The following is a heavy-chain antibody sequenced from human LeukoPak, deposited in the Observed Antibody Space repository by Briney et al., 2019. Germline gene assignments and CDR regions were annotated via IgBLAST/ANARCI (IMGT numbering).Heavy chain of an antibody. CDR3: ARVHYDSSGYSSYYYYYMDV. J-gene: IGHJ6*03. CDR1: GYTFTSYA. CDR2: INTNTGNP. D-gene: IGHD3-22*01. Sequence: GASVKVSCKASGYTFTSYAMNWVRQAPGQGLEWMGWINTNTGNPTYAQGFTGRFVFSLGTSVSTAYLQISSLKAEDTAVYYCARVHYDSSGYSSYYYYYMDVWGKGTTVTVSS. V-gene: IGHV7-4-1*02.